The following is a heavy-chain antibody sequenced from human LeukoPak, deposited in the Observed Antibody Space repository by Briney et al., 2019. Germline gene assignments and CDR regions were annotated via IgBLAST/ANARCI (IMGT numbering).Heavy chain of an antibody. D-gene: IGHD5-12*01. J-gene: IGHJ4*02. CDR3: AREGGYDQIDY. CDR1: GGSISSYY. V-gene: IGHV4-59*01. Sequence: SETLSLTCTVSGGSISSYYWSWIRQPPGKGLEWIGYIYYRGSTNYNPSLKSRVTISVDTSRNQFSLKLSSVTAADTAVYYCAREGGYDQIDYWGQGTLVTVSS. CDR2: IYYRGST.